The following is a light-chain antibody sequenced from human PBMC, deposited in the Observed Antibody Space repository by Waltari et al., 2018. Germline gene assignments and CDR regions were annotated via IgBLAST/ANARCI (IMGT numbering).Light chain of an antibody. Sequence: VITPSPDSLAVSLGWRATISFMSSQNILHSSYSKNDLTWFQRKPGQPPKVLIYWASTRASGVPDRFSGSGSGTDFTLTINNLQAEDVAVYYCQQYYNIPLAFGGGTKVEI. CDR2: WAS. CDR1: QNILHSSYSKND. J-gene: IGKJ4*01. CDR3: QQYYNIPLA. V-gene: IGKV4-1*01.